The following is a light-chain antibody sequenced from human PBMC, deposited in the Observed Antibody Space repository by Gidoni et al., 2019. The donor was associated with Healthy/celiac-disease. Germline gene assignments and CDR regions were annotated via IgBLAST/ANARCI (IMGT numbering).Light chain of an antibody. Sequence: DIQMTQAHSTLSAAVGDRVTITCRASQSISSWLDWYLQKPGKAPKLLIYKSSSLESGVPSRFSGSVSGTDFTLTISSLQPDDFATYYCQQYNSYPWTFGQGTKVEIK. CDR1: QSISSW. CDR2: KSS. CDR3: QQYNSYPWT. J-gene: IGKJ1*01. V-gene: IGKV1-5*03.